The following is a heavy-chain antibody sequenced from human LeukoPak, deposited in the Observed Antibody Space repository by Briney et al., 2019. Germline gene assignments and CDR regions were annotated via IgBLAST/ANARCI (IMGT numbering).Heavy chain of an antibody. D-gene: IGHD3-10*01. CDR3: ATDGRAYYYGSGSRGGMDV. CDR2: FDPEDGET. V-gene: IGHV1-24*01. Sequence: ASVKVSCKDSGYTLTELSMHWVRQAPGKGLEWMGGFDPEDGETIYAQKFQGRVTMTEDTSTDTAYMELSSLRSEDTAVYYCATDGRAYYYGSGSRGGMDVWGKGTTVTVPS. J-gene: IGHJ6*04. CDR1: GYTLTELS.